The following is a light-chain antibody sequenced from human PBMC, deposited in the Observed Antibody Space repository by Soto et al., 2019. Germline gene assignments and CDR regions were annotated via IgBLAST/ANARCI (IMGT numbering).Light chain of an antibody. CDR2: AAS. Sequence: DIQMTQSPSSLSASVGDRVTITCRASQAISNYLAWYQQKPGKVPKPLIYAASTLQSGVPSRFSGSGSGTDFTLTISSLQPEDVASYYCQKYNSAPWTFGQGTKVEIK. V-gene: IGKV1-27*01. J-gene: IGKJ1*01. CDR1: QAISNY. CDR3: QKYNSAPWT.